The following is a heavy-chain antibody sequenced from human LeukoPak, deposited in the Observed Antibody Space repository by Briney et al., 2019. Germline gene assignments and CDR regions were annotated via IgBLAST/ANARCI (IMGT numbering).Heavy chain of an antibody. Sequence: GASVKVSCKASGYTFTSYDINWVRQATGQGLEWMGWMNPNSGNTGYAQKFQGRVTMTRNTSITTAYMELSSLRSEDTAVYYCARGGRGVVPAAPYFSWFDPWGQGTLVTVSS. CDR2: MNPNSGNT. CDR3: ARGGRGVVPAAPYFSWFDP. CDR1: GYTFTSYD. D-gene: IGHD2-2*01. V-gene: IGHV1-8*01. J-gene: IGHJ5*02.